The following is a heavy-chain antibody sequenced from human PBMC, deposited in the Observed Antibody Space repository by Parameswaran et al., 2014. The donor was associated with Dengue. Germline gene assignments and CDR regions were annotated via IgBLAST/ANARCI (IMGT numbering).Heavy chain of an antibody. D-gene: IGHD1-7*01. Sequence: WVRQAPGQGLEWMGWMNPNSGNTGYAQKFQGRVTMTRNTSISTAYMELSSLRSEDTVVYYCARRIVGITGTTRVLDYWGQGTLVTVSS. CDR2: MNPNSGNT. J-gene: IGHJ4*02. V-gene: IGHV1-8*01. CDR3: ARRIVGITGTTRVLDY.